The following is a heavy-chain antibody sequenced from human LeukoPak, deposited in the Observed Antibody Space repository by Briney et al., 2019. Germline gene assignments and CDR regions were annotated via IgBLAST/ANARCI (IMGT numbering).Heavy chain of an antibody. D-gene: IGHD3-22*01. V-gene: IGHV1-46*01. Sequence: GASVKVSCKASGYTFTSYYMHWVRQAPGQGLEWMGIINPSGGSTSYAQKFQGRVTITADESTSTAYMELSSLRSEDTAVYYCARGKYYYDSSGYYHLPGLTSRFDPWGQGTLVTVSS. CDR1: GYTFTSYY. CDR2: INPSGGST. J-gene: IGHJ5*02. CDR3: ARGKYYYDSSGYYHLPGLTSRFDP.